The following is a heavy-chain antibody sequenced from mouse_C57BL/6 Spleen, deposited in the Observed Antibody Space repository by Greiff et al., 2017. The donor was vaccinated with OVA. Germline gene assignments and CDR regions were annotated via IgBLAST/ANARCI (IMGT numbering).Heavy chain of an antibody. CDR3: ARSRDSGGAMDY. V-gene: IGHV1-82*01. CDR1: GYAFSSSW. J-gene: IGHJ4*01. Sequence: VKVVESGPELVKPGASVKISCKASGYAFSSSWMNWVKQRPGKGLEWIGRIYPGDGDTNYNGKFKGKATLTADKSSSTAYMQLSSLTSEDSAVYFCARSRDSGGAMDYWGQGTSVTVSS. CDR2: IYPGDGDT.